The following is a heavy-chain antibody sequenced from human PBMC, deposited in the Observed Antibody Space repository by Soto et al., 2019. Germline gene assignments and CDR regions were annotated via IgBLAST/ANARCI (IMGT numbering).Heavy chain of an antibody. V-gene: IGHV3-30-3*01. CDR2: ISYDGSNK. CDR1: GFTFSSDW. J-gene: IGHJ6*02. Sequence: GGSLRLSCAASGFTFSSDWMHWVRQAAGKGLVWVAVISYDGSNKYYADSVKGRFTISRDNSKNTLYLQMNSLRAEDTAVYYCARDTTPGTISPKRGMDVWGQGTTVTVSS. D-gene: IGHD4-17*01. CDR3: ARDTTPGTISPKRGMDV.